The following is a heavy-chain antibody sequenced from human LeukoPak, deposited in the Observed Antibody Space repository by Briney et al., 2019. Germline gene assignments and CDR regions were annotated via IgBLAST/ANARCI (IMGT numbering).Heavy chain of an antibody. V-gene: IGHV4-59*01. D-gene: IGHD1-26*01. J-gene: IGHJ5*02. CDR3: ASMGSRFDP. CDR1: GGSISSYY. CDR2: IYYSGST. Sequence: PSETLSLTCTVSGGSISSYYWSWIRQPAGQGLAWIGYIYYSGSTNYNPSLKSRASISVDTPKNQLSLKLSSVTDADRPVYYFASMGSRFDPWGQGTLVTVSS.